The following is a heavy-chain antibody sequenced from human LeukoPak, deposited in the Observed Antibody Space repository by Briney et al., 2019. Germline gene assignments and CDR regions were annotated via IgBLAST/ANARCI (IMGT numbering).Heavy chain of an antibody. CDR3: ARSLDYYDSSGYSEFDY. Sequence: SGTLSLTCAVSGGSISSSNWWSWVRQPPGKGLEWIGYIYYSGSTYYNPSLKSRVTISVDTSKNQFSLKLSSVTAADTAVYYCARSLDYYDSSGYSEFDYWGQGTLVTVSS. V-gene: IGHV4-4*02. CDR2: IYYSGST. J-gene: IGHJ4*02. CDR1: GGSISSSNW. D-gene: IGHD3-22*01.